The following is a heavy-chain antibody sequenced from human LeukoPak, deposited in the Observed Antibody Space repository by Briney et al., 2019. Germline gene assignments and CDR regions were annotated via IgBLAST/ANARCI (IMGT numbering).Heavy chain of an antibody. CDR1: GGTFSSYA. D-gene: IGHD1-26*01. V-gene: IGHV1-69*05. J-gene: IGHJ4*02. CDR2: IIPIFGTA. CDR3: ARVRRWELNFDY. Sequence: GASVKVSCKASGGTFSSYAISWVRQAPGQGLEWMGGIIPIFGTANYAQKFQGRVTITRDTSASTAYMELSSLRSEDTAVYYCARVRRWELNFDYWGQGTLVTVSS.